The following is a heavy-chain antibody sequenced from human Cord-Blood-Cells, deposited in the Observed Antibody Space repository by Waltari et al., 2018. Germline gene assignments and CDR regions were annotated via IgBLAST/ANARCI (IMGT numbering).Heavy chain of an antibody. D-gene: IGHD4-17*01. CDR1: GGSISSGGYY. CDR2: IYYSGST. J-gene: IGHJ5*02. CDR3: ARDLGPGPDAGHGDYSQGWFDP. Sequence: QVQLQESGPGLVKPSQTLSLTCTVSGGSISSGGYYWSWIRQHPGKGLEWIGYIYYSGSTYYNPSLKSRVTISVETSKNQFSLKLSSVTAADTAVYYCARDLGPGPDAGHGDYSQGWFDPWGQGTLVTVSS. V-gene: IGHV4-31*03.